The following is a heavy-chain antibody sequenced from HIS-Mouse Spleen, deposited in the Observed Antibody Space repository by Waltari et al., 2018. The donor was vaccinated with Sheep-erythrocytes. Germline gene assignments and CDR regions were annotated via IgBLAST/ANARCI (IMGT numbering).Heavy chain of an antibody. CDR1: GGSLSCGGYY. CDR2: IYYSGST. D-gene: IGHD3-10*01. V-gene: IGHV4-31*03. CDR3: ARALIITMVRGVTSNWFDP. Sequence: QVQLQESGPGLVKPSQTLSLTCPVSGGSLSCGGYYWSWIRQHPGKGLEWIGYIYYSGSTYYNPSLKSRVTISVDTSKNQFSLKLSSVTAADTAVYYCARALIITMVRGVTSNWFDPWGQGTLVTVSS. J-gene: IGHJ5*02.